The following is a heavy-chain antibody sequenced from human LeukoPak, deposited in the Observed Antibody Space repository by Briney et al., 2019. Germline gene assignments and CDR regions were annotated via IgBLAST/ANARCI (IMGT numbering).Heavy chain of an antibody. Sequence: PGGSLRLSCAASGFTFSSYSMNWVRQAPGKGLEWVSSISSSSSYIYYADSVKGRFTISRDNAKNSLYLQMNSLRAEDTAVYYCARDPLSENYGRLVNFDLWGRGTLVTVSS. J-gene: IGHJ2*01. D-gene: IGHD4-17*01. CDR1: GFTFSSYS. CDR3: ARDPLSENYGRLVNFDL. V-gene: IGHV3-21*01. CDR2: ISSSSSYI.